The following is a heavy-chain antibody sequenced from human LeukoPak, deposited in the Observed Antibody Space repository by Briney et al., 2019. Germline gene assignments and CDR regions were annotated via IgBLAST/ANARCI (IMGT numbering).Heavy chain of an antibody. J-gene: IGHJ4*02. V-gene: IGHV3-9*01. Sequence: GGSLRLSCAASGFTFYNYAMHWVRQAPGKGLEWVSGISWNSGGTAYADSVKGRFTISRDNAKNSLFLQMNSLRPEDTALYFCAKDTKPESAAADYWGQGTLVTVSS. D-gene: IGHD2-2*01. CDR3: AKDTKPESAAADY. CDR1: GFTFYNYA. CDR2: ISWNSGGT.